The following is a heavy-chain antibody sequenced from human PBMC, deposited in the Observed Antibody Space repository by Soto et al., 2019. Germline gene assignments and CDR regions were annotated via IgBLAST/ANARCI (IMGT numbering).Heavy chain of an antibody. CDR1: GFTLSNFW. CDR2: IKQGGIEK. Sequence: EVQLVESGGGLVQPGGSLRLSCAASGFTLSNFWVNWVRQAPGKGLEWVANIKQGGIEKNYVDSVKGRFTISRDDTKNSLFLQMNNLRAEDTAVYYCLVTTSAFDIWGRGTTVTVSS. V-gene: IGHV3-7*01. D-gene: IGHD4-17*01. J-gene: IGHJ3*02. CDR3: LVTTSAFDI.